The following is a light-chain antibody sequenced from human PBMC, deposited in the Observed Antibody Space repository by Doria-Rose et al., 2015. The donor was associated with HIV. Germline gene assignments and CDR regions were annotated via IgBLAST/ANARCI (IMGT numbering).Light chain of an antibody. J-gene: IGKJ2*01. Sequence: DIQVTQSPPFLSASVGDRVTITCRASQGISSYLAWYQQKPGEAPKLLIYGASTLQSGVPSRFSGSGSGAEFALTISSLQPEDFATYYRQQPNNFPYPFGQGTKLEIK. V-gene: IGKV1-9*01. CDR3: QQPNNFPYP. CDR1: QGISSY. CDR2: GAS.